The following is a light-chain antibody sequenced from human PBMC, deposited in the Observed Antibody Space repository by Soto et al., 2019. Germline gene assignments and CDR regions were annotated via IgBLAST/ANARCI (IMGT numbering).Light chain of an antibody. CDR3: LVSAGGAFV. CDR1: TGAVTSGHY. J-gene: IGLJ1*01. CDR2: DTI. Sequence: QAVVTQEPSLTVSPGGTVTLTCGSSTGAVTSGHYPYWGHQKHGQAPVTLIYDTINKYSWTPARFSGSLLGGKAALTLSGAQPEDEAEYYCLVSAGGAFVFGAGTKVTVL. V-gene: IGLV7-46*01.